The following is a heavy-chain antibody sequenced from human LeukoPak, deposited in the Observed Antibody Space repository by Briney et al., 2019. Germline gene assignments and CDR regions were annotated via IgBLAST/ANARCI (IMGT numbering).Heavy chain of an antibody. CDR1: GYTFTSYG. J-gene: IGHJ5*02. CDR3: ARGHLRYFAWSSINWFDP. Sequence: ASVKVSCKASGYTFTSYGISWVRQAPGQGLEWMGWISAYNGNTNYAQKLQGRVTMTTDTSTSTAYMELRSLRSDDTAVYYCARGHLRYFAWSSINWFDPWGQGTLVTVSS. V-gene: IGHV1-18*01. CDR2: ISAYNGNT. D-gene: IGHD3-9*01.